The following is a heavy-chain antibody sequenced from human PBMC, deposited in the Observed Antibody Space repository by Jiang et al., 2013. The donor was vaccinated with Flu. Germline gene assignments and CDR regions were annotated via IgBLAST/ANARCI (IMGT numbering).Heavy chain of an antibody. CDR1: GYSFTSYW. D-gene: IGHD6-19*01. CDR3: ASTVAQKEVVWYFDL. Sequence: GAEVKKPGESLRISCKGSGYSFTSYWISWVRQMPGKGLEWMGRIDPSDSYTNYSPSFQGHVTISADKSISTAYLQWSSLKASDTAMYYCASTVAQKEVVWYFDLWGLAPWSLSPQ. V-gene: IGHV5-10-1*01. J-gene: IGHJ2*01. CDR2: IDPSDSYT.